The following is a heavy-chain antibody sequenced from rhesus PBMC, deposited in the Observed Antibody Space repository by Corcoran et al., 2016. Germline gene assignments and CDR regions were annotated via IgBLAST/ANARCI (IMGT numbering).Heavy chain of an antibody. CDR1: GGSISDDYY. CDR3: ARTSYNWNDGYFDY. J-gene: IGHJ4*01. CDR2: ILGSGGGT. V-gene: IGHV4-106*01. D-gene: IGHD1-7*02. Sequence: QVQLQESGPGLVKPSETLSLTCAVSGGSISDDYYWCWIRQTPGKGLEWFWYILGSGGGTNSHPSINERVTISIDTSKNQFSLKLSSVTAADTALYYCARTSYNWNDGYFDYWGQGVLVTVSS.